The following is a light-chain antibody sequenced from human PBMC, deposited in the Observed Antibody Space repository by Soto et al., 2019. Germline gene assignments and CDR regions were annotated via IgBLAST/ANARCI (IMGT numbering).Light chain of an antibody. CDR1: NIDVGLYDR. J-gene: IGLJ3*02. Sequence: QSALTQPPSVSGSPGQSVSISCSGTNIDVGLYDRVAWYRQIPGTAPKLLIYEVSHRPVEVPDRFPGSKSANAASLTISRRQPDEEADYSFNHYPSSHTWVFGGGTKLTVL. CDR2: EVS. V-gene: IGLV2-18*01. CDR3: NHYPSSHTWV.